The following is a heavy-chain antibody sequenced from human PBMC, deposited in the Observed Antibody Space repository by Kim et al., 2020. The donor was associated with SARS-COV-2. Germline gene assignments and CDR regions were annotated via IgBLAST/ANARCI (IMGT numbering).Heavy chain of an antibody. V-gene: IGHV4-34*01. CDR2: INHSGRT. D-gene: IGHD3-10*01. Sequence: SETLSLTCAVYGGSFSGYYWSWIRQPPGKGLEWIGEINHSGRTHYNPSLKSRVTISVDTSKNQFSLKLTSVTAADTAVYFCARRLSNTSGWGSHYCDLWGQGILVTVSS. CDR3: ARRLSNTSGWGSHYCDL. J-gene: IGHJ4*02. CDR1: GGSFSGYY.